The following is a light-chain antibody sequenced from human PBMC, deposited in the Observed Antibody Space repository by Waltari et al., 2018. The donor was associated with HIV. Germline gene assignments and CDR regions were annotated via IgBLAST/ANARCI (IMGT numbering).Light chain of an antibody. CDR2: DVS. V-gene: IGLV2-14*01. CDR1: RRDTGRYTS. Sequence: QSALTHPAPVHASPGQSITLSCPGPRRDTGRYTSVSWYQQHPGKAPKLMIYDVSNRPSGVSDRFAGSKSGNTASLTISGLQAEDDAHYYCSSYTTSSTFFGGGTKLTVL. J-gene: IGLJ2*01. CDR3: SSYTTSSTF.